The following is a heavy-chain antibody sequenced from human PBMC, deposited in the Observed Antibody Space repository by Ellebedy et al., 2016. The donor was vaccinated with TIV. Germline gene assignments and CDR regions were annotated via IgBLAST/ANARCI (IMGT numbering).Heavy chain of an antibody. Sequence: SETLSLTCTVSGGSISSYYWSWIRQPPGKGLECIGYIYYSWSTNYNPSLKSRVTISVDTSKNQFSLKLSSVTAADTAVYYCARATAKLFGAVMGPSDHWGQGALVTVSS. CDR2: IYYSWST. CDR1: GGSISSYY. V-gene: IGHV4-59*01. J-gene: IGHJ4*02. D-gene: IGHD3-3*01. CDR3: ARATAKLFGAVMGPSDH.